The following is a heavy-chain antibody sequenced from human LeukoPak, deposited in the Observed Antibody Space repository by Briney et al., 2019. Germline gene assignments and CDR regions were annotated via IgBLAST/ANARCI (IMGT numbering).Heavy chain of an antibody. J-gene: IGHJ5*02. Sequence: TTSETLSLTCTVSGGSISSSSYYWGWIRQPPGKGLEWIGSIYYSGSTYYNPSLKSRVTISVDTSKNQFSLKLSSVTAADTAVYYCASNTLRYFDWLYVPYNWFDPWGQGTLVTVSP. CDR3: ASNTLRYFDWLYVPYNWFDP. CDR2: IYYSGST. D-gene: IGHD3-9*01. CDR1: GGSISSSSYY. V-gene: IGHV4-39*01.